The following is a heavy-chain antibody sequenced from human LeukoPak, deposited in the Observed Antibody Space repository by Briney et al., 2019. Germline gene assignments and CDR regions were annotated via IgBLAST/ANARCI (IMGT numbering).Heavy chain of an antibody. CDR2: IYYSGST. D-gene: IGHD1-1*01. Sequence: SETLSLTYTVSGGSISSYYWSWIRQPPGKGLEWIGYIYYSGSTNYNPSLKSRVTISVDTSKNQFSLKLSSVTAADTAVYYCARLYNWNDGFDYWGQGTLVTVSS. CDR3: ARLYNWNDGFDY. V-gene: IGHV4-59*08. CDR1: GGSISSYY. J-gene: IGHJ4*02.